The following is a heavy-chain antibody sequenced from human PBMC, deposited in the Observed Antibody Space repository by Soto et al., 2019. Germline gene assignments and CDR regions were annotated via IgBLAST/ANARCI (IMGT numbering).Heavy chain of an antibody. D-gene: IGHD3-22*01. J-gene: IGHJ4*02. CDR3: ARDVGHMSYYDSSGYHY. V-gene: IGHV1-69*02. CDR1: GGTFSNYT. Sequence: QVQLVQSGAEVKKPGSSVTVSCKASGGTFSNYTITWVRQAPGQGLEWMGRIIPLLDISNYAQKFRGTLTMTADKSTVTAYMELSGLTSEDTAIYFCARDVGHMSYYDSSGYHYWGQGNVVSVPS. CDR2: IIPLLDIS.